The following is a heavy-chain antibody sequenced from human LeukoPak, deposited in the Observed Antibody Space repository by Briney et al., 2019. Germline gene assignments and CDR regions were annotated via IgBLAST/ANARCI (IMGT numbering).Heavy chain of an antibody. J-gene: IGHJ6*03. CDR2: IIPIFATA. D-gene: IGHD3-22*01. Sequence: SLKVSCKASGGTFISYAICWVRQAPGQRLEWMGGIIPIFATANYAQKFQGRVTITTDESTSTAYMELGSLRSEDTAVYYCASSKGITMIVATYYYYMDVWGKGTTVTVSS. CDR3: ASSKGITMIVATYYYYMDV. CDR1: GGTFISYA. V-gene: IGHV1-69*05.